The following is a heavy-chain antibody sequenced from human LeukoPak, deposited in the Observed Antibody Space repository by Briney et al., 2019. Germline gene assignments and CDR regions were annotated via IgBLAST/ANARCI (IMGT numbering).Heavy chain of an antibody. CDR1: GFTFSRYW. CDR3: ARGGGRGGPWYFDL. D-gene: IGHD3-16*01. J-gene: IGHJ2*01. Sequence: GGSLRLSCAASGFTFSRYWMHWVRQAPGKGLMWVSRISPDGSTTLYADSVKGRFTISRDNAKNTLYLQMNSLRAEDTAVYYCARGGGRGGPWYFDLWGRGTLVTVSS. CDR2: ISPDGSTT. V-gene: IGHV3-74*03.